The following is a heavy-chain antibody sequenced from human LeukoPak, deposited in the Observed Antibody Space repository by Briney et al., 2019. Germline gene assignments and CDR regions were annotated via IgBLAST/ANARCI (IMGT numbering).Heavy chain of an antibody. CDR3: AKGGKWDVTPFDY. J-gene: IGHJ4*02. CDR1: GFTFSNYG. D-gene: IGHD1-26*01. CDR2: ISSDGNGK. V-gene: IGHV3-30*18. Sequence: GGSLRLPCAASGFTFSNYGMHWVRQAPGQGLEWVAVISSDGNGKNYADSVKGRFTMSRDNSKNTLYLQVNSLRAEDTAVYYCAKGGKWDVTPFDYWGQGTLVTVSS.